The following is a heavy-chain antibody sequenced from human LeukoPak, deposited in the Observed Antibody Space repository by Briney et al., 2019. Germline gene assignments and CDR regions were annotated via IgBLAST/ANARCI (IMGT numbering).Heavy chain of an antibody. CDR1: GGSISSGGNY. D-gene: IGHD2-2*01. CDR3: ARGWGYANFDY. CDR2: IYYSGST. V-gene: IGHV4-31*03. J-gene: IGHJ4*02. Sequence: PSQTLSLTCTVSGGSISSGGNYWSWIRQHPGKGLEWIGYIYYSGSTYYNPSLKSRVTISLDTSKNQFSLKLTSVTAADTAVYYCARGWGYANFDYWGQGTLVTASS.